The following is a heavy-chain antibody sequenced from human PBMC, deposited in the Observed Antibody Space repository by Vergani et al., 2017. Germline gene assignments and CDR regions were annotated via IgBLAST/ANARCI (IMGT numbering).Heavy chain of an antibody. CDR2: IKNKPSGGTT. CDR1: GFTFSGAA. J-gene: IGHJ4*02. Sequence: EVQLVESGGGWVKPGGSLRLSCVASGFTFSGAALNWVRQAPGKGLEWDGQIKNKPSGGTTDYAAPVKGRFTISRDDSKDTLFLQMNSLKTEDTAIYYCATLQTSVTMNFDYWGQGTLVTVSS. CDR3: ATLQTSVTMNFDY. V-gene: IGHV3-15*01. D-gene: IGHD4-17*01.